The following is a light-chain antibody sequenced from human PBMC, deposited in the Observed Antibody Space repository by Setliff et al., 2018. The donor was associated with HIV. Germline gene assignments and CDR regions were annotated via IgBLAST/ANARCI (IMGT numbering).Light chain of an antibody. V-gene: IGLV2-11*01. J-gene: IGLJ1*01. CDR3: SSYAVTNTLP. CDR1: SNDVGLYNF. CDR2: DVT. Sequence: QSALTQPRSVSGSPGQSVTISCTGTSNDVGLYNFVSWYQQHPGKAPKLMIYDVTKRPSGVPDRFSGSKSGNTASLTISGLQAEDEADYYCSSYAVTNTLPFGTGTKVTVL.